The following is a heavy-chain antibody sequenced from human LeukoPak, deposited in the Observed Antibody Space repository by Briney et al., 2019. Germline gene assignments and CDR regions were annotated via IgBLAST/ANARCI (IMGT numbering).Heavy chain of an antibody. D-gene: IGHD3-22*01. J-gene: IGHJ4*02. CDR3: AKLDSSGQYYFDY. V-gene: IGHV1-24*01. CDR1: GYTLTESS. Sequence: GASVKVSCKVSGYTLTESSMHWVRQAPGKGLEWMGGFDPEDGETIYAQKFQGRVTMTEDTSTDTAYMELSRLRSEDTAVYYCAKLDSSGQYYFDYWGQGTLVTVSS. CDR2: FDPEDGET.